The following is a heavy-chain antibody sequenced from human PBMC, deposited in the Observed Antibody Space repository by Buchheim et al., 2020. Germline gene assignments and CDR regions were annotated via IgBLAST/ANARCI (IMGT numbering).Heavy chain of an antibody. CDR3: AKDLRTMVRGVHYYYGMDV. D-gene: IGHD3-10*01. CDR1: GFTFSSYG. Sequence: QVQLVESGGGVVQPGRSLRLSCAASGFTFSSYGMHWVRQAPGKGLEWVAVISYDGSNKYYADSVKGRFTISRDNSKNTLYLQMTSLRAEDTAVYYCAKDLRTMVRGVHYYYGMDVWGQGT. CDR2: ISYDGSNK. J-gene: IGHJ6*02. V-gene: IGHV3-30*18.